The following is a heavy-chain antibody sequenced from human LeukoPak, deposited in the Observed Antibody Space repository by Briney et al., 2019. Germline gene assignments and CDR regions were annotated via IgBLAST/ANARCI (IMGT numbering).Heavy chain of an antibody. D-gene: IGHD4-23*01. J-gene: IGHJ4*02. V-gene: IGHV1-2*06. Sequence: ASVKVSCKASGYTFTGYYMHWVRQAAGQGLEWMARNNPNSGGTNYAQKFQGRVTMTRDTSISTAYMELSRLRSDDAAVYYCARTAGGNSHFDYWGQGTLVTVSS. CDR3: ARTAGGNSHFDY. CDR2: NNPNSGGT. CDR1: GYTFTGYY.